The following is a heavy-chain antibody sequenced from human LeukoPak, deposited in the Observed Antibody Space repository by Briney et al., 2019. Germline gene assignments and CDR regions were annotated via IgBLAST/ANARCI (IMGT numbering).Heavy chain of an antibody. J-gene: IGHJ4*02. CDR2: ISYDGSNK. CDR3: AREDSSSFDY. V-gene: IGHV3-30*03. D-gene: IGHD6-6*01. Sequence: GGSLRLSCAASGFIFSSYGMHWVRQAPGKGLEWVAVISYDGSNKYYADSVKGRFTISRDNSKNTRYLQMNSLRAEDTAVYYCAREDSSSFDYWGQGTLVTVSS. CDR1: GFIFSSYG.